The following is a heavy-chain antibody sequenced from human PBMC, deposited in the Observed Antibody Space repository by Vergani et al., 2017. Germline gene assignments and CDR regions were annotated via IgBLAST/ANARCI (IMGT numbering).Heavy chain of an antibody. CDR2: IHPADSDT. CDR3: ARLYGGGRSGSKYFDY. Sequence: EVQLVQSGAEVKKPGESLKISCQISGYSFTNYWIGWVRQMPGKGLEWMGIIHPADSDTRYSPSFQGQVTISVDKSISTAYLQRSSLRASDSAMYYCARLYGGGRSGSKYFDYWGQGTLVTVSS. CDR1: GYSFTNYW. J-gene: IGHJ4*02. V-gene: IGHV5-51*01. D-gene: IGHD3-10*02.